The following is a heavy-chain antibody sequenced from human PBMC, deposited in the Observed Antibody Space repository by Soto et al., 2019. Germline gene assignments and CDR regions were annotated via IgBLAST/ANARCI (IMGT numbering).Heavy chain of an antibody. V-gene: IGHV1-18*01. CDR1: GYTFITYG. D-gene: IGHD3-22*01. Sequence: QVPLVKSGAEVNKPGASVKVSCKASGYTFITYGVSWVRQAPGQGLDWLGWISTYTGNTRYAERLQGRVTMTTDTTTNTAYMELRNLRSDDTAVDYCARGPTDYYDNSANYFLDYWGQGALVTVSS. J-gene: IGHJ4*02. CDR2: ISTYTGNT. CDR3: ARGPTDYYDNSANYFLDY.